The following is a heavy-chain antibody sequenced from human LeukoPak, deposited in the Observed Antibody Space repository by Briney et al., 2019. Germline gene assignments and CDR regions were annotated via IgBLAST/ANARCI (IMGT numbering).Heavy chain of an antibody. CDR1: GYTLTELS. J-gene: IGHJ4*02. Sequence: ASVKVSCKVSGYTLTELSMHWVRQAPGKGLEWMGGFDPEDGETIYAQKFQGRVTMTEDTSTDTAYMELSGLRSEDTAVYYCATALKIAYCGGDCYTANDYWGQGTLVTVSS. D-gene: IGHD2-21*02. CDR3: ATALKIAYCGGDCYTANDY. CDR2: FDPEDGET. V-gene: IGHV1-24*01.